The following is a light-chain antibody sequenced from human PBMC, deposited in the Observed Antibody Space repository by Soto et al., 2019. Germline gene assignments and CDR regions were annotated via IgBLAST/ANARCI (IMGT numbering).Light chain of an antibody. Sequence: EIVLTQSPGTLSLSPGEGATLSCRASQIVSSSFLSWYQQKPGQDPRLLIYGASSRATCIPDRFSGSGYGTDFTLTISRLEPEAFAVYYCQQYGSSPVTFGGGTKVDIK. CDR3: QQYGSSPVT. V-gene: IGKV3-20*01. CDR2: GAS. CDR1: QIVSSSF. J-gene: IGKJ4*01.